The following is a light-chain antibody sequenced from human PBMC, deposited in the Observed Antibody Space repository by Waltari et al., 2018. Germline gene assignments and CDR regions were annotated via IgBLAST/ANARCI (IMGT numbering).Light chain of an antibody. Sequence: EIVLTQSPATLSLSPGDTATLSRRASQSVTTYLAWYQQKPGQAPRLLIYDASNRATGIPARFSASGSGTDFTLTISSLEPEDFAVYYCQQRSNWPITFGQGTRLEIK. CDR1: QSVTTY. V-gene: IGKV3-11*01. CDR2: DAS. J-gene: IGKJ5*01. CDR3: QQRSNWPIT.